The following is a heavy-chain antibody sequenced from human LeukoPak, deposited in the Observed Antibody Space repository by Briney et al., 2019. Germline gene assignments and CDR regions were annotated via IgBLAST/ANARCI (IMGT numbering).Heavy chain of an antibody. CDR1: GGSISSYY. CDR3: ARDIYCSSTSCYSTGDAFDI. CDR2: IYYSGST. V-gene: IGHV4-59*01. Sequence: PSETLSLTCTVSGGSISSYYWSWIRQPPGKGLEWIGYIYYSGSTNYNPSLKSRVTISVDTSKNQFSLKLSSVTAADTAVYYCARDIYCSSTSCYSTGDAFDIWGQGTMVTVSS. D-gene: IGHD2-2*01. J-gene: IGHJ3*02.